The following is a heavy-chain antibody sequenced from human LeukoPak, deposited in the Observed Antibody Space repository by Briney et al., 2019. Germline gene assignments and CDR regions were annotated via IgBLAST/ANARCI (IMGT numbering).Heavy chain of an antibody. CDR3: ARDILDIVVVVAATQRVDDAFDI. D-gene: IGHD2-15*01. CDR2: ISAYNGNT. J-gene: IGHJ3*02. V-gene: IGHV1-18*04. Sequence: ASVKVSCKASGYTFTSYGISWVRQAPGQGLEWMGWISAYNGNTNYAQKLQGRVTMTTDTSTSTAYMELRSLRSDDTAVYYCARDILDIVVVVAATQRVDDAFDIWSQGTMVTVSS. CDR1: GYTFTSYG.